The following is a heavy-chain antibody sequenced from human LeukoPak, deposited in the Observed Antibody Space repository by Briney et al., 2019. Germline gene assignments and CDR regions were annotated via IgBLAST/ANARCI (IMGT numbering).Heavy chain of an antibody. CDR3: ARLFFSDWYFDL. V-gene: IGHV4-61*05. J-gene: IGHJ2*01. D-gene: IGHD2-21*01. CDR2: IYYSGST. Sequence: SETLSLTCTVSGGSISSSSYYWGWIRQAPGKGLEWIGYIYYSGSTNYNPSLKSRVTISVDTSKNQFSLKLSSVTAADTAVYYCARLFFSDWYFDLWGRGTLVTVSS. CDR1: GGSISSSSYY.